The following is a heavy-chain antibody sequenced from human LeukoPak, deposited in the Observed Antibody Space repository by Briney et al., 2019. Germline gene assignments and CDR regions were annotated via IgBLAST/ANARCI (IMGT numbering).Heavy chain of an antibody. D-gene: IGHD3-9*01. CDR3: ARDHWLFSSKTWYYYGMDV. J-gene: IGHJ6*02. CDR2: IYYSGNT. CDR1: GDSISSSF. V-gene: IGHV4-59*01. Sequence: SETLSLTCTVSGDSISSSFWSWIRQPPGKGLEWIGYIYYSGNTNYNPSLKSRVTIFVDTSKNLFSLILTSVSASDTAIYYCARDHWLFSSKTWYYYGMDVWGQGTTVTVSS.